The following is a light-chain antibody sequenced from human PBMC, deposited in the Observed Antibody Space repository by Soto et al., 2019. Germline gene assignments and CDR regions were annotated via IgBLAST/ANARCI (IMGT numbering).Light chain of an antibody. CDR3: QQFNSYPIT. CDR2: AAY. J-gene: IGKJ5*01. V-gene: IGKV1-8*01. CDR1: QGISSY. Sequence: AIRMTPSPSSFSSSTGDRGTITCRASQGISSYLAWYQQKPGKAHKLLIYAAYTLQSGVPSRFSGSGSGTEFTLTISSLQPEDFATYYCQQFNSYPITFGQGTRLEIK.